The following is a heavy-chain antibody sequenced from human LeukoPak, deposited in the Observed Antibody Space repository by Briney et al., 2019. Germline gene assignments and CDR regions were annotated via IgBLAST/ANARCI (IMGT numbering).Heavy chain of an antibody. CDR2: ISTSSSYI. Sequence: GGSLRLSCAASGFNFDTFVMNWVRQAPGKGLEWVSSISTSSSYIYYADSVKGRFTISRDNAKNYTAVYFCTRESGDSYLSSYYYGMDVWGQGTTVTV. J-gene: IGHJ6*02. CDR1: GFNFDTFV. D-gene: IGHD2-8*01. CDR3: YYGMDV. V-gene: IGHV3-21*01.